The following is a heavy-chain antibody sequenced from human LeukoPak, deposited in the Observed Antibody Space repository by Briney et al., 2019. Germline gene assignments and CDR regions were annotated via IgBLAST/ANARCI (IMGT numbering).Heavy chain of an antibody. J-gene: IGHJ6*02. Sequence: GGSLRLSCEASGFTFSNYWMSWVRQAPGKGLEWVANIKQDGREKYYVDSVKGRFTISRDNAKNSLYLQMNTLRAEDTAVYNCARDMPAFYYYYGMDVWGQGTTVTVSS. V-gene: IGHV3-7*01. CDR2: IKQDGREK. CDR1: GFTFSNYW. CDR3: ARDMPAFYYYYGMDV. D-gene: IGHD2-2*01.